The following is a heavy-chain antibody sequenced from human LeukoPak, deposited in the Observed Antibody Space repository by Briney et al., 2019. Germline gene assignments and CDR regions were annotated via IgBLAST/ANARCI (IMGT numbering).Heavy chain of an antibody. CDR3: ARDLPPGSSGWYLGY. D-gene: IGHD6-19*01. J-gene: IGHJ4*02. V-gene: IGHV3-48*02. CDR1: GFTFGSYS. Sequence: GGSLRLSCAASGFTFGSYSMNWVRQAPGEGLEWVSYISSSSRTIYYADSVKGRFTISRDNAKNSLYLQMNSLRDEDTAVYYCARDLPPGSSGWYLGYWGQGTLVTVSS. CDR2: ISSSSRTI.